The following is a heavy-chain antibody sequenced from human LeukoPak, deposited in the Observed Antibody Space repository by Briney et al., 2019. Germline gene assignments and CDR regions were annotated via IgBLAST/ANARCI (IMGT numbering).Heavy chain of an antibody. CDR2: VYYSGST. CDR3: ARGGPPGYYYDYYMDV. V-gene: IGHV4-39*07. J-gene: IGHJ6*03. CDR1: GGSISSSSYY. Sequence: SETLSLTCTVSGGSISSSSYYWGWIRQPPGKGLEWIGSVYYSGSTYYNPSLKSRVTISVDTSKNQFSLKMSSVTAADTAVYFCARGGPPGYYYDYYMDVWGKGTTVTISS.